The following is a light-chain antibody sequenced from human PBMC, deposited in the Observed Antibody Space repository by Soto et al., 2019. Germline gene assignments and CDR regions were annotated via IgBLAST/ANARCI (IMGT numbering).Light chain of an antibody. Sequence: EVVMTQSPATLSVSPGERATLSCRASQSVSRNVAWYQQRPGQAPKLLIYGASTRATGVPARFSCSGSETEFTLTISSLQSEDFAVYYCQQYNNWPPKTFGQGTKVEIK. CDR1: QSVSRN. V-gene: IGKV3-15*01. J-gene: IGKJ1*01. CDR3: QQYNNWPPKT. CDR2: GAS.